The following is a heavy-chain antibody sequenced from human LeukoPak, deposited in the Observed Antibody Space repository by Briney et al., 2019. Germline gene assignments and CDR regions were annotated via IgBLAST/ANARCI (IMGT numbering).Heavy chain of an antibody. V-gene: IGHV3-23*01. Sequence: GASLRLSCAASGSTFSNYAMSWVRQAPGKGLEWVSAITGSGGNTYYADPVKGRFTISRDNSKNTVFLQMNSLRAEDTAVYYCAKWGDYDVLTGYYVSDYWGQGTLVTVSS. J-gene: IGHJ4*02. CDR1: GSTFSNYA. CDR3: AKWGDYDVLTGYYVSDY. CDR2: ITGSGGNT. D-gene: IGHD3-9*01.